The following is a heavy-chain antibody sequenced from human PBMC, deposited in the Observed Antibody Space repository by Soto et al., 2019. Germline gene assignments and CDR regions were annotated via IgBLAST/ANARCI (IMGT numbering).Heavy chain of an antibody. D-gene: IGHD6-19*01. Sequence: PSETLSLTCAVSSGSISSSNWWSWVRQPPGKGLERIGEIYHSGSTNYNPSLKSRVTISVDKSKNQFSLKLSSVTAADTAVYYCASLPVAGNQFDYWGQGTLVTVSS. CDR1: SGSISSSNW. V-gene: IGHV4-4*02. CDR3: ASLPVAGNQFDY. J-gene: IGHJ4*02. CDR2: IYHSGST.